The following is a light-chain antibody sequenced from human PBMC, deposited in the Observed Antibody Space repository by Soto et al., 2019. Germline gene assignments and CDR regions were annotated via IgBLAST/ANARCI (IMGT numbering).Light chain of an antibody. CDR1: SSDVGTYNY. V-gene: IGLV2-14*01. CDR3: SSYISSKTLVI. CDR2: EVS. J-gene: IGLJ2*01. Sequence: QSVLTQPASVSGSPGQSITISCTGTSSDVGTYNYVSWYQQHADKAPKLVIYEVSNRPSGVSNRFSGSKSGNTASLTISGLQAEDEADYYCSSYISSKTLVIFGGGTKLTVL.